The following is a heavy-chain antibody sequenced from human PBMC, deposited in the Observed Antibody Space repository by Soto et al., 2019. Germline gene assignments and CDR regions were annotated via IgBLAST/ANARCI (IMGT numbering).Heavy chain of an antibody. Sequence: QVQLVESGGGVVQPGRSLRLSCAASGFTFSSYGMHWVRQAPGKGLEWEAVIWYDGSNKYYADSVKGRFTISRDNSKNTLYLQMNSLRAEDTAVYYCARDGGYCSGGSCYEGNWFDPWGQGTLVTVSS. V-gene: IGHV3-33*01. J-gene: IGHJ5*02. CDR1: GFTFSSYG. D-gene: IGHD2-15*01. CDR3: ARDGGYCSGGSCYEGNWFDP. CDR2: IWYDGSNK.